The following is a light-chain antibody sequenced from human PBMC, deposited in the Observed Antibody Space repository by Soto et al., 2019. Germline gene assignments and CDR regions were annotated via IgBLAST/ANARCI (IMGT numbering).Light chain of an antibody. J-gene: IGLJ3*02. V-gene: IGLV2-8*01. CDR3: SSYAVKGV. CDR2: EVN. Sequence: QSALTQPPSASGSPGQSVTISCTGTSSDVGDYNYVSWYQQHPGKAPKLMIYEVNKRPSGVPDRFSGSKSGNTASLTVSGLQAEDAADYYCSSYAVKGVFGGGTKVTVL. CDR1: SSDVGDYNY.